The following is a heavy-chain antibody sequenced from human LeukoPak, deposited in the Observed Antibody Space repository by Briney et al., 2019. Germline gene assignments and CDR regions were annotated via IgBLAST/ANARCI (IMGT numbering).Heavy chain of an antibody. Sequence: SENLSLTCTVSGASISSGDYYWSWIRQPPGKGLEWIGYIYYGGSTYYNPSLKSRVTISLDTSKNQFSLKLNSVTAADTAVYYCAREYYYGSGSARAFDLWGRGTLVTVSS. J-gene: IGHJ4*02. CDR2: IYYGGST. CDR3: AREYYYGSGSARAFDL. D-gene: IGHD3-10*01. V-gene: IGHV4-30-4*01. CDR1: GASISSGDYY.